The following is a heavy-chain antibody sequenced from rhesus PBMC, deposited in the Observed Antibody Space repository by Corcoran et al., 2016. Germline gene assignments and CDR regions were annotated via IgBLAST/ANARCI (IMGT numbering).Heavy chain of an antibody. V-gene: IGHV4S14*01. Sequence: QVQLQESGPGLVKPSETLSLTCAVSGYSISSNYWNWIRQPPGKGLEWIGSNYGSGGSNYLNPALKSRVTLSVDTSKSQCSLKLSSVTAADTAVYYWARDNGDTVSYGLDSWGQGVVVTVSS. CDR3: ARDNGDTVSYGLDS. J-gene: IGHJ6*01. D-gene: IGHD5-42*01. CDR1: GYSISSNY. CDR2: NYGSGGSN.